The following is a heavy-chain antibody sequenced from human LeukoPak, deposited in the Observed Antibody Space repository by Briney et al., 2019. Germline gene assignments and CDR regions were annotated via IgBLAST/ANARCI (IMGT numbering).Heavy chain of an antibody. Sequence: GGSVKGFCKASGGTFSSYAFSWGRQGPGQGLEWVGRIIPILGIANYAQKFQGRVTITADKSTSTAYMELSSLRSEDTAVYYCARAYYDSSGYYRVYYFDYWGQGTLVTVSS. CDR3: ARAYYDSSGYYRVYYFDY. CDR2: IIPILGIA. J-gene: IGHJ4*02. D-gene: IGHD3-22*01. CDR1: GGTFSSYA. V-gene: IGHV1-69*04.